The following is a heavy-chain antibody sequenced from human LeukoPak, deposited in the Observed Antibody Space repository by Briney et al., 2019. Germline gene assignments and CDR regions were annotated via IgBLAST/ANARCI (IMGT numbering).Heavy chain of an antibody. CDR1: GGSISSSSYY. D-gene: IGHD5-18*01. CDR3: VRLWGGGGSGYSYGYKFLYYFDY. Sequence: SETLSLTCTVSGGSISSSSYYWGWIRQPPGKGLEWIGSIYYSGSTYYNPSLKSRVTISVDTSKNQFSLKLSSVTAADTAVYYCVRLWGGGGSGYSYGYKFLYYFDYWGRGTLVTVSS. J-gene: IGHJ4*01. V-gene: IGHV4-39*07. CDR2: IYYSGST.